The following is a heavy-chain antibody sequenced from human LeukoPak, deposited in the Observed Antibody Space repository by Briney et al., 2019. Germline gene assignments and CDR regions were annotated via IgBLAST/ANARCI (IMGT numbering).Heavy chain of an antibody. CDR2: IYYSGST. CDR1: GGSISSYY. V-gene: IGHV4-59*01. Sequence: SETLSLTCTVSGGSISSYYWSWIRQPPGKGLEWIGYIYYSGSTNYNPSLKSRVTISVDTSKNQFSLKLSSVTAADTAVYYCARSLKGAGMDVWGKGTTVTVSP. D-gene: IGHD3-16*01. J-gene: IGHJ6*04. CDR3: ARSLKGAGMDV.